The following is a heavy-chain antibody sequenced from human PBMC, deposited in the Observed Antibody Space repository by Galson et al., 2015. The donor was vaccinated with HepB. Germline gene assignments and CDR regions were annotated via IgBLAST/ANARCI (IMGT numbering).Heavy chain of an antibody. Sequence: SRRLSCAASGFTVSTNYMSWVRQAPGKGLEWVSVIFSGGSTYYADSVKGRFAISRDNSKNTLYLQMNSLRAEDTAVYYCARDETGAFPFDIWGQGTMVTVSS. CDR3: ARDETGAFPFDI. D-gene: IGHD1-26*01. CDR1: GFTVSTNY. CDR2: IFSGGST. V-gene: IGHV3-53*01. J-gene: IGHJ3*02.